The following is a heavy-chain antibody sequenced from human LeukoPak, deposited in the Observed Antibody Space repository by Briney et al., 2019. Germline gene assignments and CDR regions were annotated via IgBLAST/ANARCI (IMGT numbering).Heavy chain of an antibody. Sequence: SETLSLTCTVSPDSTTSNFWSWVRQPPGKGLEWIGEIHRSGSTNYNPSLKSRVTISVDTSKNQFSLKLSSVTAADTAVYYCAGRPAPLRQIGGEVNWGQGTLVTVSS. CDR1: PDSTTSNF. J-gene: IGHJ4*02. CDR2: IHRSGST. D-gene: IGHD3-16*01. V-gene: IGHV4-59*01. CDR3: AGRPAPLRQIGGEVN.